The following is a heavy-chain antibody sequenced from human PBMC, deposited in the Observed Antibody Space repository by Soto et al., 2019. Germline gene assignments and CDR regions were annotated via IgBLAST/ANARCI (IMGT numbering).Heavy chain of an antibody. V-gene: IGHV1-69*14. D-gene: IGHD2-15*01. J-gene: IGHJ5*02. CDR1: GGTFSSYA. CDR2: IIPIFGTA. Sequence: QVQLVQSGAEVKKPGSSVKVSCKASGGTFSSYAISWVRQAPGQGLEWMGGIIPIFGTANYAQKFQGRVTVXAXKXXSTAHMELSSLRSEDTAVYYCAREVVVAATGWVDPWGQGTLVTVSS. CDR3: AREVVVAATGWVDP.